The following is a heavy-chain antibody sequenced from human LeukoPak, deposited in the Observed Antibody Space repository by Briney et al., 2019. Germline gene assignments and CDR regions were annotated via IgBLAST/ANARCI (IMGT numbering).Heavy chain of an antibody. CDR3: ARALVEPYYMDV. J-gene: IGHJ6*03. CDR2: IYYSGST. CDR1: GGSISSGDYY. V-gene: IGHV4-30-4*02. Sequence: PSETLSLTCTVSGGSISSGDYYWSWIRQPPGKGLEWIGYIYYSGSTYYNPSLKSRVTISVDTSKNQFSLKLSSVTAADTAVYYCARALVEPYYMDVWGKGTTVTVSS. D-gene: IGHD3-16*01.